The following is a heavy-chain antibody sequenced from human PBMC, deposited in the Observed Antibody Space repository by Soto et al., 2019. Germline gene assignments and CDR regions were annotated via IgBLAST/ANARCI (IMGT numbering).Heavy chain of an antibody. J-gene: IGHJ5*02. Sequence: EVLLVDSGGGLIQPGGSLRLSCAASGFSVSSSHMIWVRQAPGKGLEWVSVIYSGGATYHAVSVKGRFTISRDRSKTTVYLRMDSLRTEDTAVYHCAKLGPYGSESYSFRYNWIDPWGQGTLVTVSS. CDR1: GFSVSSSH. CDR3: AKLGPYGSESYSFRYNWIDP. D-gene: IGHD3-10*01. CDR2: IYSGGAT. V-gene: IGHV3-53*01.